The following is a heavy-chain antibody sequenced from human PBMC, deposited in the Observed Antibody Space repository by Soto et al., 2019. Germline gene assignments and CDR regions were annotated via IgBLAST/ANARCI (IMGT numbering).Heavy chain of an antibody. J-gene: IGHJ5*02. D-gene: IGHD1-1*01. CDR1: AGSISSSSYY. Sequence: QLQLQESGPGLVKPSETLSLTCTVSAGSISSSSYYWGWIRQPPGKGLEWIGSIYYSGSTYYNPSLKSRVTISVDTSKNQFSLTLSSVTAADTAVYYCAGQRVQLERYLNWFNPWGQGTLVTVSA. CDR2: IYYSGST. CDR3: AGQRVQLERYLNWFNP. V-gene: IGHV4-39*01.